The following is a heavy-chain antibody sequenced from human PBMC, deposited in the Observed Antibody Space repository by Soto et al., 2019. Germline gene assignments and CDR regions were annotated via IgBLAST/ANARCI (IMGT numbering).Heavy chain of an antibody. CDR2: IRSKANSYAT. CDR1: GFTFSSYA. Sequence: PGGSLRLSCAASGFTFSSYAMHWVRQASGKGLEWVGRIRSKANSYATAYAASVKGRFTISRDDSKNTAYLQMNSLKTEDTAVYYCTRIEHDYGDSLLDYSYYGMDVWGQGTTVTVSS. CDR3: TRIEHDYGDSLLDYSYYGMDV. V-gene: IGHV3-73*01. D-gene: IGHD4-17*01. J-gene: IGHJ6*02.